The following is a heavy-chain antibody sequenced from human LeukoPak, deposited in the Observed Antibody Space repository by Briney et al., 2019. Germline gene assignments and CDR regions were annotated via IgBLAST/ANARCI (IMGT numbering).Heavy chain of an antibody. CDR1: GYSFTSYW. CDR2: IYPGDSDT. J-gene: IGHJ4*02. Sequence: GESLKISCKGSGYSFTSYWIGWVRQMPGKGLEWMGIIYPGDSDTRYSPSFQGQVTISADKSISTAYLQWSSLKASDTAMYYCARLSYYYDSSGHRSNRGPFDYWGQGTLVTVSS. D-gene: IGHD3-22*01. V-gene: IGHV5-51*01. CDR3: ARLSYYYDSSGHRSNRGPFDY.